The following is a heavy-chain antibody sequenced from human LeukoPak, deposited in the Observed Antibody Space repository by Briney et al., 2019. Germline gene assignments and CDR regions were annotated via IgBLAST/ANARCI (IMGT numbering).Heavy chain of an antibody. CDR3: ARVRSRSESQYNDFDY. CDR2: IYYSGST. CDR1: GGSISSGGYY. V-gene: IGHV4-31*03. Sequence: PSQTLSLTCTVSGGSISSGGYYWSWIRQHPGKGLEWIGYIYYSGSTYYNPSLKSRVTISVDTSKNQFSLKLSSVTAADTAVYYCARVRSRSESQYNDFDYWGQGTLVIVSS. D-gene: IGHD3-10*01. J-gene: IGHJ4*02.